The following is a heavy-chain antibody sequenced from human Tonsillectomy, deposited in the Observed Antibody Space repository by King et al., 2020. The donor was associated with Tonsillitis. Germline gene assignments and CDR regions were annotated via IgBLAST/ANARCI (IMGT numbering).Heavy chain of an antibody. J-gene: IGHJ4*02. CDR3: ATSYGLWLRGDFDY. CDR2: ISGSGAGT. D-gene: IGHD5-18*01. Sequence: VQLVESGGGLVQPGGSLRLSCAASGFTFSSYAMSWVRQPPGKELEWVSSISGSGAGTFYADSVKGRFTISRDNSKNTRYLQMNSLRAEDTAVYYCATSYGLWLRGDFDYWGRGTLVTVSS. CDR1: GFTFSSYA. V-gene: IGHV3-23*04.